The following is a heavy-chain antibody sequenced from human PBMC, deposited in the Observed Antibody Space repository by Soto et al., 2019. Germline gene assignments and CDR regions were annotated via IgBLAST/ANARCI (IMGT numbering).Heavy chain of an antibody. CDR3: TRPGYSSGWNDY. CDR1: GLTFSGSA. Sequence: EVQLVESGGGLVQPGGSLKLACAASGLTFSGSAMHWVRQASGKGLEWVGRIRSTANNYATAYAASVNGRFTISGDDSKSTAYLQMTSLKTVDTAVYYCTRPGYSSGWNDYWGQGTLVTVSS. V-gene: IGHV3-73*01. D-gene: IGHD6-19*01. CDR2: IRSTANNYAT. J-gene: IGHJ4*02.